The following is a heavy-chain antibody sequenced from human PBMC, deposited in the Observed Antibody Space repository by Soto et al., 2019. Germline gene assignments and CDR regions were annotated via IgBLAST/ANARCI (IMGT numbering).Heavy chain of an antibody. V-gene: IGHV4-30-4*01. J-gene: IGHJ4*02. Sequence: TSETLSLTCTVSGGSISSGDYYWSWIRQPPGKGLEWIGYIYYSGSTYYNPSLKSRVTISVDTSKNQFSLKLSSVTAADTAVYYCARDRAYYYDSSGPLWGQGTLVTVSS. CDR2: IYYSGST. CDR1: GGSISSGDYY. CDR3: ARDRAYYYDSSGPL. D-gene: IGHD3-22*01.